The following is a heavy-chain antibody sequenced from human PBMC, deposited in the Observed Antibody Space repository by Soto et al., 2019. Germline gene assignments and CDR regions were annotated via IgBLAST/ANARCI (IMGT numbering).Heavy chain of an antibody. V-gene: IGHV1-69*13. J-gene: IGHJ1*01. CDR1: GGTFSSYA. D-gene: IGHD6-6*01. CDR2: IIPIFGTA. CDR3: AIAARRAEYFQH. Sequence: ASVKVSCKASGGTFSSYAISWVRQAPGQGLEWMGGIIPIFGTANYAQKFQGRVTITADESTSTAYMELSSLRSEDTAVYYCAIAARRAEYFQHWGQGTLVTVSS.